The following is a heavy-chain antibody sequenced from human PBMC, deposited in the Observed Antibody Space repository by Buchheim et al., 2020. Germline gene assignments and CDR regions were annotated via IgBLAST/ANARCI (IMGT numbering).Heavy chain of an antibody. CDR2: ISYSGST. V-gene: IGHV4-59*01. D-gene: IGHD3-16*02. Sequence: QVQLQESGPGLVKPSETLSLTCTVSGGSISSYYWSWIRQPPGKGLEWIGYISYSGSTNYNPSLKSRVTISVDTSQNQFSLKLSSVTAADTAVYYCARGVMITFGGVIVQGWFDPWGQGTL. CDR3: ARGVMITFGGVIVQGWFDP. J-gene: IGHJ5*02. CDR1: GGSISSYY.